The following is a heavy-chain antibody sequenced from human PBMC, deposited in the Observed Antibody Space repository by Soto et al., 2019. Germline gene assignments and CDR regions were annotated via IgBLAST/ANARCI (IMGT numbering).Heavy chain of an antibody. V-gene: IGHV4-39*07. CDR3: TTELSGYLDY. D-gene: IGHD3-3*01. CDR1: GDSISGSLYY. J-gene: IGHJ4*02. CDR2: LYYTGTT. Sequence: SETLSLTCTVSGDSISGSLYYWAWIRQPPGKGLEWIGNLYYTGTTSYNPSLKSRVTISVNRSKNQFSLKLTSVNAADTAVYYCTTELSGYLDYWGQGTLVTVSS.